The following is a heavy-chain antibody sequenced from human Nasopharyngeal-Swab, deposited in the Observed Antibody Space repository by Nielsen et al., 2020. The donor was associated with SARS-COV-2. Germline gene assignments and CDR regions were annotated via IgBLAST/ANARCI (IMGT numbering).Heavy chain of an antibody. V-gene: IGHV3-11*06. Sequence: GGSLRLSCAASGFTFSDYYMSWIRQAPGKGLEWVSYISSSSSYTNYADSVKGRFTISRDNAKNSLYLQMNSLRAEDTAVYYCARGMWFRELSTTFYYYGMDVWGQGTTVTVSS. J-gene: IGHJ6*02. CDR1: GFTFSDYY. CDR2: ISSSSSYT. D-gene: IGHD3-10*01. CDR3: ARGMWFRELSTTFYYYGMDV.